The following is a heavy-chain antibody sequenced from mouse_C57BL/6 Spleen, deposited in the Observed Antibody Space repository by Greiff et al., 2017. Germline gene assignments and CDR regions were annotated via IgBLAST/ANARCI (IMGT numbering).Heavy chain of an antibody. V-gene: IGHV1-64*01. D-gene: IGHD1-1*01. Sequence: VQLQQPGAELVKPGASVKLSCKASGYTFTSYWMHWVKQRPGQGLEWIGMIHPNSGSTNYNEKFKSKATLTVDKSSSTAYMQLSSLPSEDSAVCYCALYGSSSPFAYWGQGTLVTVSA. CDR3: ALYGSSSPFAY. J-gene: IGHJ3*01. CDR1: GYTFTSYW. CDR2: IHPNSGST.